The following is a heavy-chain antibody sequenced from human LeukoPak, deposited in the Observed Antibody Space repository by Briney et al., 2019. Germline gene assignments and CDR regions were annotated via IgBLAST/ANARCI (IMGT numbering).Heavy chain of an antibody. CDR1: GFTFSSYS. V-gene: IGHV3-48*01. J-gene: IGHJ4*02. CDR3: ARDPGYSYGYVGFDY. Sequence: GGSLRLSCAASGFTFSSYSMNWVRQAPGKGLEWVSYISSSSSTIYYADSVKGRFTISRDNAKNTLYLQMNSLRAEDTAVYYCARDPGYSYGYVGFDYWGQGTLVTVSS. CDR2: ISSSSSTI. D-gene: IGHD5-18*01.